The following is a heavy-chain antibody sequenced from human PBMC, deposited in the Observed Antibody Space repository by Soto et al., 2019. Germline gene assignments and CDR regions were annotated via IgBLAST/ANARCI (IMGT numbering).Heavy chain of an antibody. CDR1: GFTFSNAW. V-gene: IGHV3-15*01. D-gene: IGHD3-3*01. J-gene: IGHJ6*02. Sequence: GWSLRLSCAASGFTFSNAWMSWVRQAPGKGLEWVGRIKSKTDGVTTDYAAPVKGRFTISRDDSKNTLYLQMNSLKTEDTAVYYCTSRWSGYYYYGMDVWGQGTTVTVSS. CDR2: IKSKTDGVTT. CDR3: TSRWSGYYYYGMDV.